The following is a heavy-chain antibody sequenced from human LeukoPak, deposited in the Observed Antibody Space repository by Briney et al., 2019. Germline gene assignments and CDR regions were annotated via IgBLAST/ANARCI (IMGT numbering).Heavy chain of an antibody. Sequence: GGSLRLSCAASGFTVNNNYMHWVRQAPGTGLEWVSLISSGGITHSADSVKGRFTISRDNAKNTLYLQMNTLRVEDTAVYYCTRDLMDYDVSTGLHHYYMDVWGQGTTVTVSS. CDR1: GFTVNNNY. CDR3: TRDLMDYDVSTGLHHYYMDV. CDR2: ISSGGIT. V-gene: IGHV3-66*01. J-gene: IGHJ6*02. D-gene: IGHD3-9*01.